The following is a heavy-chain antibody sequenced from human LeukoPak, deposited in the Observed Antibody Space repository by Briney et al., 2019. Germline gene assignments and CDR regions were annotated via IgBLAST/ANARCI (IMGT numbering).Heavy chain of an antibody. CDR1: GFTFSSYW. Sequence: GGSLRLSCAASGFTFSSYWMHWVRQAPGKGLVWVSRIKRDGSSTSYADSVQGRFTISRENAKNTLYLQMNSLRAEDTAVYYCASQTVVGATDYWGQGTLVTVSS. J-gene: IGHJ4*02. V-gene: IGHV3-74*01. CDR3: ASQTVVGATDY. CDR2: IKRDGSST. D-gene: IGHD1-26*01.